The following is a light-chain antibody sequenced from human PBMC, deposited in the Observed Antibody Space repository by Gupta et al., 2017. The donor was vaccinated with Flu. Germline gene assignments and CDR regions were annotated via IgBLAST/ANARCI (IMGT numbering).Light chain of an antibody. CDR1: SNDVGSYNL. V-gene: IGLV2-23*01. J-gene: IGLJ3*02. CDR3: CSYATASWV. CDR2: ENK. Sequence: SALTQPASVSGSPGQSITISCTGTSNDVGSYNLVSWYQQHPGKVPKLMIYENKKRPSGVSNRFSGSKSGNTASLTISGLQAEDEADYYCCSYATASWVFGGGTKVTVL.